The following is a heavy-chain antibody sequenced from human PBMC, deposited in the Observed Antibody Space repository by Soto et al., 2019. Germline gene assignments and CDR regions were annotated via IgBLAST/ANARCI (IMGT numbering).Heavy chain of an antibody. D-gene: IGHD2-2*01. J-gene: IGHJ6*02. V-gene: IGHV4-34*01. CDR2: INHSGST. CDR3: ARGRYCSSTSCYPRPDYYYYGMDV. CDR1: GGSFSGYY. Sequence: PETLSLTCAVYGGSFSGYYWSWIRQPPGKGLEWIGEINHSGSTNYNPSLKSRVTISVDTSKNQFSLKLSSVTAADTAVYYCARGRYCSSTSCYPRPDYYYYGMDVWGQGTTVTVSS.